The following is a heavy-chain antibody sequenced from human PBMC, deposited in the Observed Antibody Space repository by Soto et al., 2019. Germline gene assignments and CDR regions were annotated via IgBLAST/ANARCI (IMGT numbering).Heavy chain of an antibody. CDR3: TREGTSSYYYYMDV. CDR2: IRSKAYGGTT. CDR1: GFTFGDYA. J-gene: IGHJ6*03. Sequence: GGSLRLSCTASGFTFGDYAMSWVRQAPGKGLEWVGFIRSKAYGGTTEYAASVKGRFTISRDDSKSIAYLQMNSLKTEDTAVYYCTREGTSSYYYYMDVWGKGTTVTVSS. D-gene: IGHD6-6*01. V-gene: IGHV3-49*04.